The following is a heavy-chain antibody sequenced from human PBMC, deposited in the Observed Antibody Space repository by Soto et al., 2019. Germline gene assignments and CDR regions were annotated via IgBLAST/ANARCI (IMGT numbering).Heavy chain of an antibody. J-gene: IGHJ5*02. CDR3: AIVSDIAVAGNWFDP. D-gene: IGHD6-19*01. CDR2: ISAYNGNT. Sequence: ASVKVSCKASGYTFTSYGISWVRQAPGQGLEWMGWISAYNGNTNYAQKLQGRVTMTTDTSTSTAYMELRSLRSDDTAVYYCAIVSDIAVAGNWFDPWGQRTLVTVSS. CDR1: GYTFTSYG. V-gene: IGHV1-18*01.